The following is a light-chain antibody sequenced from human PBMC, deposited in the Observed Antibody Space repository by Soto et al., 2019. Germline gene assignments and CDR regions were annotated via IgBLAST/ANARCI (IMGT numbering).Light chain of an antibody. V-gene: IGKV3-20*01. CDR2: GAS. CDR1: QSVSSSY. CDR3: QQYGSSPPKLT. J-gene: IGKJ5*01. Sequence: EIVLTQSPGTLSLSPGERATLSCRASQSVSSSYLAWYQQKPGQAPRLLIYGASSRATGIPDRCSSSGCGTDFTLNISRREPEDFAVYYCQQYGSSPPKLTFGQGTRLEIK.